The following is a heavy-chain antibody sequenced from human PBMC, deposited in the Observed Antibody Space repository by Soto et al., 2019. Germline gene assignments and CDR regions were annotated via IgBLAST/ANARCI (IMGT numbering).Heavy chain of an antibody. D-gene: IGHD3-9*01. Sequence: PSDTLSLTCTFSGGSISSYHWSWIRQPPGKGLEWIGYIYYSGSTNYNPSLKSRVTMSVDTSNNQFSLKLSSVTAADTAVYYCARERTYYDILTELYSFDYWGQGTLDTVSS. CDR2: IYYSGST. CDR3: ARERTYYDILTELYSFDY. J-gene: IGHJ4*02. V-gene: IGHV4-59*12. CDR1: GGSISSYH.